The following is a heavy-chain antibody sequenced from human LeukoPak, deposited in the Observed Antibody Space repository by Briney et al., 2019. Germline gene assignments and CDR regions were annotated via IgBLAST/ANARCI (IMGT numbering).Heavy chain of an antibody. CDR1: GYSISSGYY. CDR3: ARAVRQYGGGSDY. D-gene: IGHD4-23*01. J-gene: IGHJ4*02. CDR2: IYHSRST. Sequence: PSETLSLTCTVSGYSISSGYYWGWIRQPPGKGLEWIWSIYHSRSTYYNPSLKSRDTISLDTSKNQSSLKLRTVIGADTAVYYCARAVRQYGGGSDYWGQGTLVTVSS. V-gene: IGHV4-38-2*02.